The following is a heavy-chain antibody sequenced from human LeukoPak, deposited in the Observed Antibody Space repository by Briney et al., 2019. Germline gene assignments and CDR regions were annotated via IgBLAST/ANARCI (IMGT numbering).Heavy chain of an antibody. V-gene: IGHV1-2*04. Sequence: ASVKVSCKASGYTFSSNDINWVRQATGQGLEWMGWINPNSGGTNYAQKFQGWVTMTRDTSISTAYMELSRLRSDDTAVYYCAREYRYGSGSPPDYWGQGTLVTVSS. CDR3: AREYRYGSGSPPDY. J-gene: IGHJ4*02. CDR1: GYTFSSND. CDR2: INPNSGGT. D-gene: IGHD3-10*01.